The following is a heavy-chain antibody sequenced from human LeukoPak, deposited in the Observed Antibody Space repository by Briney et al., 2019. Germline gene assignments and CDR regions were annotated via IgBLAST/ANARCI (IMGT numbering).Heavy chain of an antibody. CDR2: IYYSGST. CDR3: ARFDYGGSNFDY. D-gene: IGHD4-23*01. J-gene: IGHJ4*02. V-gene: IGHV4-59*01. CDR1: GGSISSYY. Sequence: TSETLSLTCTVSGGSISSYYWSWIRQPPGRGLEWIGYIYYSGSTNYNPSLKSRVTISVDTSKNQFSLKLSSVTAADTAVYYCARFDYGGSNFDYWGQGTLVTVSS.